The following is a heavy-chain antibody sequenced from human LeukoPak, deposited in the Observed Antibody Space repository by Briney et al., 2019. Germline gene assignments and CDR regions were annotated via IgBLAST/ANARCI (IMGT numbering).Heavy chain of an antibody. CDR1: GFTFSSCS. CDR2: ISSSSSYI. D-gene: IGHD3-16*01. J-gene: IGHJ4*02. Sequence: GGSLRLSCAASGFTFSSCSMNWVRQAPGKGLEWVSSISSSSSYISYADSVKGRLTISRDNAKNSLYLQMNSLRAEDTAAYYCAREDRVLGIFDSWGQGTLVTVSS. V-gene: IGHV3-21*01. CDR3: AREDRVLGIFDS.